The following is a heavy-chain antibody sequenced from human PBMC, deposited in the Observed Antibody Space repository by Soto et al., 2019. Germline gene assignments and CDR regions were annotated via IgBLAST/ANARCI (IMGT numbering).Heavy chain of an antibody. CDR3: AGVIPGVEDWFGP. CDR2: ISAYTDTP. D-gene: IGHD2-2*01. Sequence: ASVKVSCKASGYTFTNFGVTWVRRAPGQGPEWMGWISAYTDTPNYAQKFQGRVTMTIDTSTSTAYMDLRSLTSDDTAVYYCAGVIPGVEDWFGPCRQGPLFTACS. CDR1: GYTFTNFG. J-gene: IGHJ5*02. V-gene: IGHV1-18*01.